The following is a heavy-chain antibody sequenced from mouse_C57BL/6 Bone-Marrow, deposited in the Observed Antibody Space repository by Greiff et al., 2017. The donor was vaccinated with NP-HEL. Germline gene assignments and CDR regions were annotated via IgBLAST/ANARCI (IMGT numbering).Heavy chain of an antibody. Sequence: QVQLQQPGAELVMPGASVKLSCKASGYTFTSYWMHWVKQRPGQGLEWIGEIDPSDSYTNYNQKFKGKSTLTVDKSSSTAYMQLSSLTSEDSAVYYCARDTLDGNPRYFDVWGTGTTVTVSS. D-gene: IGHD1-1*01. J-gene: IGHJ1*03. CDR2: IDPSDSYT. CDR1: GYTFTSYW. CDR3: ARDTLDGNPRYFDV. V-gene: IGHV1-69*01.